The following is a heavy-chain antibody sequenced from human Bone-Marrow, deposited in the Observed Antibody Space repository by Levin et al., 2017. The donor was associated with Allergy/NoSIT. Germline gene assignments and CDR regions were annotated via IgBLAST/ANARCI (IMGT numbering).Heavy chain of an antibody. V-gene: IGHV3-7*01. CDR3: AREGYYDFWGGYWGGRFDP. D-gene: IGHD3-3*01. CDR2: IKHDGTAE. Sequence: GESLKISCSASGFNFTSSWMSWVRQIPGKGLEWVANIKHDGTAENYVDSVEGRFTISRDNAKRSLYLQLNSLRPDDTAVYYCAREGYYDFWGGYWGGRFDPWGQGTLVTVSS. J-gene: IGHJ5*02. CDR1: GFNFTSSW.